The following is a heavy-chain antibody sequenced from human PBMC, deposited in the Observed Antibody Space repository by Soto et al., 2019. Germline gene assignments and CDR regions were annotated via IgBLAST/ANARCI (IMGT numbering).Heavy chain of an antibody. J-gene: IGHJ6*02. Sequence: DSGKVCFKAYGYAFTSYGISLVRQAPGQGLEWMGWISAYNGNTNYAQKLQGRVTMTTDTSTSTAYMELRSLRSDDTAVYYCARDARPLGYYYGMDVWGHGTTVTVSS. CDR1: GYAFTSYG. CDR2: ISAYNGNT. D-gene: IGHD2-2*02. CDR3: ARDARPLGYYYGMDV. V-gene: IGHV1-18*04.